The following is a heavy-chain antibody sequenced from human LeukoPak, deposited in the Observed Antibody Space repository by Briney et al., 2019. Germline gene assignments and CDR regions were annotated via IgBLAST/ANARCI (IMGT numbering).Heavy chain of an antibody. D-gene: IGHD5/OR15-5a*01. V-gene: IGHV4-4*09. CDR1: GGSISTYY. CDR2: IYAGGKT. J-gene: IGHJ4*02. CDR3: ARGVSGFCLSFDF. Sequence: SETLSLTCTVSGGSISTYYWTWIRQAPGKGLEWIGYIYAGGKTRSSPSLESRVSISVDTSKNQFSLKLTSVTAADTAAYYCARGVSGFCLSFDFRGQGALVSVSS.